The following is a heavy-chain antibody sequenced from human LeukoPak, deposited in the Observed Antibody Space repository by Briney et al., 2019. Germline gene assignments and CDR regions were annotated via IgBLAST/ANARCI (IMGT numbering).Heavy chain of an antibody. CDR3: ARDRGYSTFDY. CDR1: AFTFSNYW. J-gene: IGHJ4*02. D-gene: IGHD4-23*01. V-gene: IGHV3-7*01. Sequence: GGPLRLSCAASAFTFSNYWMSWVRQAPGKGLEWVANIKEDGSEINYVDSVKGRFTISRDNAKNSLCLQMNSLRVDDTAVYYCARDRGYSTFDYWGQGTLVTVSS. CDR2: IKEDGSEI.